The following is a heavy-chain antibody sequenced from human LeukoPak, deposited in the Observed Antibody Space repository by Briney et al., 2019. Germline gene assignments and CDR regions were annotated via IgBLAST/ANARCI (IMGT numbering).Heavy chain of an antibody. Sequence: SETLSPTCTVSGGSISSYYWSWIRLPPGKGLEWIGYIYYSGSTKYNPSLKSRVTISIDTSKNQFSLKLSSVTAADTAVYYCARFSGSYSFVDYWGQGTLVTVSS. J-gene: IGHJ4*02. CDR2: IYYSGST. CDR1: GGSISSYY. V-gene: IGHV4-59*01. CDR3: ARFSGSYSFVDY. D-gene: IGHD3-10*01.